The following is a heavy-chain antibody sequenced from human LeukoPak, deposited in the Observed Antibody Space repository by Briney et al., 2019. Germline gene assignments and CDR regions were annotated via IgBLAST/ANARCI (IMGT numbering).Heavy chain of an antibody. V-gene: IGHV4-34*01. Sequence: TSETLSLTCAVYGGSFSGHYWSWIRQPPGKGLEWIGEINHSGSTNYNPSLKSRVTISVDTSKNQFSLKLSSVTAADTAVYYCARVRIRRNFDPWGQGALVTVSS. J-gene: IGHJ5*02. CDR2: INHSGST. D-gene: IGHD2-21*01. CDR3: ARVRIRRNFDP. CDR1: GGSFSGHY.